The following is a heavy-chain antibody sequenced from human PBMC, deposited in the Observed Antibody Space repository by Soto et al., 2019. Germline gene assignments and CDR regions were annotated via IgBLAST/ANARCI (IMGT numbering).Heavy chain of an antibody. V-gene: IGHV3-30*18. D-gene: IGHD3-22*01. Sequence: GGSRRLSCAASRFTFSSYGMHGVRQAPGKGLEWVAVISYDGSNKYYADSVKGRFTISRDNSRNTLYLQMNSLRAEDTAVYYCAKVIISRTMISSFDCWGQGTLVTVSS. CDR3: AKVIISRTMISSFDC. CDR1: RFTFSSYG. CDR2: ISYDGSNK. J-gene: IGHJ4*02.